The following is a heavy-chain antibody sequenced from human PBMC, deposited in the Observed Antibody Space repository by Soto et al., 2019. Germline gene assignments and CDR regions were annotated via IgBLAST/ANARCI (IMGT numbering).Heavy chain of an antibody. J-gene: IGHJ5*02. D-gene: IGHD3-3*01. CDR3: ARSLWGRAIFGVVIPYWFDP. CDR1: GGSISSYY. CDR2: IYYSGST. Sequence: QVQLQESGPGLVKPSETLSLTCTVSGGSISSYYWSWIRQPPGKGLEWIGYIYYSGSTNYNPSLKGRVPISVDTSKNQFSLKLSSVTAADTAVYYCARSLWGRAIFGVVIPYWFDPWGQGTLVTVSS. V-gene: IGHV4-59*01.